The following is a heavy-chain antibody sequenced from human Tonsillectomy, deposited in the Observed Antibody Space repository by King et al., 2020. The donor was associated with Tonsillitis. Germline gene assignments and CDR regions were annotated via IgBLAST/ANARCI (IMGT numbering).Heavy chain of an antibody. D-gene: IGHD2-2*01. CDR3: ARIVPAVKRDSNNWFDP. V-gene: IGHV3-48*03. CDR2: ISSSGSTI. J-gene: IGHJ5*02. CDR1: GFTFSSYE. Sequence: QLVQSGGGLVQPGGSLRLSCAASGFTFSSYEMNWVRQAPGKGLEWVSYISSSGSTIYYADSVKGRFTISRDNAKKSLYLQMNILRAEDTAVYYCARIVPAVKRDSNNWFDPWGQGTLVTVSS.